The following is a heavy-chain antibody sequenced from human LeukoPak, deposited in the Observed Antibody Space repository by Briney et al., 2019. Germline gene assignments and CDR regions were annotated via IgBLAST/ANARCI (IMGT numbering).Heavy chain of an antibody. Sequence: GASVKVSCKASGYTFTSYGISWVRQAPGRGLEWMGWISAYNGNTNYAQKLQGRVTMTTDTSTSTAYMELRSLRSDVTAVYYCARDRRLSGIAAAGTGYWGQGTLVTVSS. J-gene: IGHJ4*02. CDR1: GYTFTSYG. V-gene: IGHV1-18*01. D-gene: IGHD6-13*01. CDR3: ARDRRLSGIAAAGTGY. CDR2: ISAYNGNT.